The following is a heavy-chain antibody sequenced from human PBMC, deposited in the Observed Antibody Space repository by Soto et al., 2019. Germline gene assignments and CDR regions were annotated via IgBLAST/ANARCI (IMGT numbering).Heavy chain of an antibody. J-gene: IGHJ5*02. D-gene: IGHD1-26*01. CDR2: IYHSGRS. V-gene: IGHV4-59*01. Sequence: SETLSLTCTVSGGSINNYYWSWIRQTPGKGLEWIANIYHSGRSNYNPSLKSRVIISVDTPNNQFSLTITSGAAADTAVYYWAKGGLHGRGDWFDPWGRGTPVTVSS. CDR3: AKGGLHGRGDWFDP. CDR1: GGSINNYY.